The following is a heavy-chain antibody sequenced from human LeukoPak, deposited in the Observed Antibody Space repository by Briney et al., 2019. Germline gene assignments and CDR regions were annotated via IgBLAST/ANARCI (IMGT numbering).Heavy chain of an antibody. J-gene: IGHJ5*02. CDR2: INPSGGST. D-gene: IGHD6-13*01. CDR3: ATSSPAMYSSSWYSYNWFDP. V-gene: IGHV1-46*01. Sequence: ASVKVSCKASGYTFTGYDMHWVRQAPGQGLEWMGIINPSGGSTSYAQKFQGRVTMTRDMSMSTVYMELSSLRSEDTAVYYCATSSPAMYSSSWYSYNWFDPWGQGTLVTVSS. CDR1: GYTFTGYD.